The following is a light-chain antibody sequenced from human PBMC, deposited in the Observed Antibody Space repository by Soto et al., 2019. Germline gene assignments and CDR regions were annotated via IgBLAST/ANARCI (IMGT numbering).Light chain of an antibody. Sequence: EIVLTQSPDTLSLSPGERATLSCRASQSVSSSFLAWYHQKPGQAPRLLIYRASSRATGIPDRFTGSGSGTAFTITISRLDPEDFAVNYVQQYESSPLTFGGGTEVEIK. J-gene: IGKJ4*01. CDR2: RAS. CDR3: QQYESSPLT. CDR1: QSVSSSF. V-gene: IGKV3-20*01.